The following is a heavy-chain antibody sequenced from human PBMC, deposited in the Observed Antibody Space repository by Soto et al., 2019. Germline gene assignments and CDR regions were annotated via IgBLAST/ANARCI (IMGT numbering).Heavy chain of an antibody. V-gene: IGHV4-34*02. J-gene: IGHJ2*01. CDR2: INHSGSA. CDR1: GGSFTAYQ. CDR3: AREGLWLDYWYFDL. Sequence: QVQLQQWGAGVLKPSETLSLTCAVNGGSFTAYQWSWIRQAPGKGLEWIGKINHSGSAIYNPSLESRVTISVDTSQNQFSLKLRSLTGADTAVYYCAREGLWLDYWYFDLWGRGTLVTVSS. D-gene: IGHD6-19*01.